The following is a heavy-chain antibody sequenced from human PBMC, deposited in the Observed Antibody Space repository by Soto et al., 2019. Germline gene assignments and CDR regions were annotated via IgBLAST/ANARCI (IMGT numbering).Heavy chain of an antibody. CDR1: GYTFTSYG. D-gene: IGHD6-13*01. Sequence: ASVKVSCKASGYTFTSYGTSWVRRAPGQGLEWMGWISAYNGNTNYAQKLQGRVTMTTDTSTSTAYMELRSLRSDDTAVYYCARDGIAAAGPHYYYYGMDVWGQGTTVTVSS. V-gene: IGHV1-18*04. CDR2: ISAYNGNT. J-gene: IGHJ6*02. CDR3: ARDGIAAAGPHYYYYGMDV.